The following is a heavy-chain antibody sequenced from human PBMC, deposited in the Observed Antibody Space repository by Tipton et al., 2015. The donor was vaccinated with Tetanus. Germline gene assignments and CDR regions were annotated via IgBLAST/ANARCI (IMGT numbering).Heavy chain of an antibody. CDR2: VSSSGNS. CDR3: ARGWSECSSWSCSPFDS. V-gene: IGHV4-4*07. Sequence: GLVKPSETLSLICSVSRGPISSYYWTWFRQPPGKRLEWIGFVSSSGNSNYSPSLTGRVSMSLDTSKQQFSLSLTSATAADTAVYYCARGWSECSSWSCSPFDSWGQGTLVTVSS. J-gene: IGHJ4*02. D-gene: IGHD2-2*01. CDR1: RGPISSYY.